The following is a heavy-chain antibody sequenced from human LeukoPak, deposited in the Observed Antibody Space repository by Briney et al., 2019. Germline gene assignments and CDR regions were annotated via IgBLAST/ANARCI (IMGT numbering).Heavy chain of an antibody. CDR2: TYYKSKLYD. Sequence: SQTLSLTCVISGDSVSSNNAAWNWIRQSPSRGLEWLGRTYYKSKLYDDYAVSVKSRITIKPDTSRNQFSLQLKSVTPEDTAVYYCAREGVSMIRGIIFNYYGMDVWGQGTAVSVSS. CDR3: AREGVSMIRGIIFNYYGMDV. J-gene: IGHJ6*02. V-gene: IGHV6-1*01. D-gene: IGHD3-10*01. CDR1: GDSVSSNNAA.